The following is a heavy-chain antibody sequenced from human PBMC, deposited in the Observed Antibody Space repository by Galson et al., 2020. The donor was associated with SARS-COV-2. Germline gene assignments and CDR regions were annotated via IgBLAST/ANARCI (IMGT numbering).Heavy chain of an antibody. D-gene: IGHD6-6*01. CDR3: ARAGSYSSSSGRYYNYYNMDV. Sequence: ASVKVSCKASGYTFTKYYMHWVRQAPGQGLEWMGIINPSGSSTNYAQKLQGRVTMTRDTSTSTVYMELSSLRSEDTAVYYCARAGSYSSSSGRYYNYYNMDVWGQGTTVTVSS. V-gene: IGHV1-46*04. J-gene: IGHJ6*02. CDR2: INPSGSST. CDR1: GYTFTKYY.